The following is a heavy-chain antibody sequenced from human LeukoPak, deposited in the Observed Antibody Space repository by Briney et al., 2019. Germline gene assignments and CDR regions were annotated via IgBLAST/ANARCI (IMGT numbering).Heavy chain of an antibody. Sequence: GASVKVSCKASGYTFTFYDINWVRQATGQGLEWMGWVNPNSGNTGYAQNFLGRITITRDTSTSMAYMELSSLRSEDTAVYYCARGRRDVFDIWGQGTTVTVS. V-gene: IGHV1-8*03. CDR1: GYTFTFYD. CDR2: VNPNSGNT. J-gene: IGHJ3*02. CDR3: ARGRRDVFDI.